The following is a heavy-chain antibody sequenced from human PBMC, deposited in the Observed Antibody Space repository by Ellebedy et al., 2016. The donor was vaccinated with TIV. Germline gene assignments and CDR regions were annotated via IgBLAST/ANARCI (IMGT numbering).Heavy chain of an antibody. CDR3: AILSRAPPHDAFDI. CDR2: INPNRGRT. V-gene: IGHV1-2*02. D-gene: IGHD5-24*01. J-gene: IGHJ3*02. Sequence: ASVKVSCXASGHTFIDYYMHWVRQAPGQGLEWMGWINPNRGRTNSAQKFQGRVTMTRDTSISTVYMELSRLRSDDTAVYYCAILSRAPPHDAFDIWGQGTMVTVSS. CDR1: GHTFIDYY.